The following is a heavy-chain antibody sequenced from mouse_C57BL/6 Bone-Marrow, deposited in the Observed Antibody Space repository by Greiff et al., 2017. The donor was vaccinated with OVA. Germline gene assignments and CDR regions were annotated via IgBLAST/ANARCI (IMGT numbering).Heavy chain of an antibody. V-gene: IGHV1-39*01. D-gene: IGHD3-3*01. CDR1: GYSFTDYN. CDR2: IIPNNGIT. CDR3: ARGTAMTYPVD. J-gene: IGHJ2*01. Sequence: EVKLQESGPELVKPGASVKISCKASGYSFTDYNMNWVKRSNGKSREWIGVIIPNNGITSYNQKFKGKATLTVDQSSSTAYMQLSSLTSEDAAVYYCARGTAMTYPVDWGQGTTLTVSS.